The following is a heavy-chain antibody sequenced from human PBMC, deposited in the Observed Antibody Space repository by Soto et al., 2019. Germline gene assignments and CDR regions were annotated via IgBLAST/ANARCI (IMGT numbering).Heavy chain of an antibody. CDR3: ARVSTVTKLDS. CDR2: IFYSGST. V-gene: IGHV4-59*01. D-gene: IGHD4-17*01. J-gene: IGHJ5*01. Sequence: QVQLQESGPRLVKPSETLSLTCTVSGASIGASYWSWIRQSPGKGLEWMGYIFYSGSTNYSPSLNSRVSTTVDSSTNRVSLTLSSVTAADTAVYYCARVSTVTKLDSWGKAMLVTVSS. CDR1: GASIGASY.